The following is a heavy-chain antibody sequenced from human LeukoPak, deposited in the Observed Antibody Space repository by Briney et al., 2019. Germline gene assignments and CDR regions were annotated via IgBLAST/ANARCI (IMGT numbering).Heavy chain of an antibody. CDR2: TYYRSKWYN. J-gene: IGHJ2*01. CDR1: GDSVSSNSAA. CDR3: AHSLGADWYFDL. V-gene: IGHV6-1*01. D-gene: IGHD3-16*01. Sequence: SQTLSLTCAISGDSVSSNSAAWNWIRQSPSRGLEWLGRTYYRSKWYNDYAVSVRSRITINPDTSKNQFSLQLNSVTPEDTAVYYCAHSLGADWYFDLWGRGTLVTVSS.